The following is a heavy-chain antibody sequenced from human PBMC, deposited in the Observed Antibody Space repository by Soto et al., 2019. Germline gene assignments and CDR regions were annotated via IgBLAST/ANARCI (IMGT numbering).Heavy chain of an antibody. V-gene: IGHV3-11*01. CDR1: GFTFRDYY. CDR3: AREPPRTTVTTVYYYYGMDV. D-gene: IGHD4-4*01. Sequence: QVQLVESGGGLVKPGGSLRLSCAASGFTFRDYYMSWIRQAPGKGLEWVSYISSSGSTIYYADSVKGRFTISRDNAKNSLYLQMNSLRAEDTAVYYCAREPPRTTVTTVYYYYGMDVWGQGTTVTVSS. J-gene: IGHJ6*02. CDR2: ISSSGSTI.